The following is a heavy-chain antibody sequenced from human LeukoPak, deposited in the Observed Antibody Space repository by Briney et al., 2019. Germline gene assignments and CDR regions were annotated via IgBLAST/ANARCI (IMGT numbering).Heavy chain of an antibody. Sequence: PGGSLRLSCGAPGFTFSTSWMSWVRQAPGKGLEWVANIKRDGSETYYVDSVKGRFTISRENTKNSLYLQMDSLRAEDTAVYFCARISTAVAGADYWGQGTLVTVSS. J-gene: IGHJ4*02. D-gene: IGHD6-19*01. CDR3: ARISTAVAGADY. CDR1: GFTFSTSW. CDR2: IKRDGSET. V-gene: IGHV3-7*01.